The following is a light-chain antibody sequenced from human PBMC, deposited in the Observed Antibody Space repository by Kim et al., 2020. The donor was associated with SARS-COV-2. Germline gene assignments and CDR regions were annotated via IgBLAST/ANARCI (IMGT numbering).Light chain of an antibody. CDR2: GTS. CDR1: SGAVTSASY. J-gene: IGLJ1*01. V-gene: IGLV7-43*01. Sequence: PGGTVTLTCASSSGAVTSASYPTWLQQRPAPAPRSLIYGTSNQHSWTPARFSGSLLGGKAVLTLSGVQHEDEAEYYCLLYYGGAYVFGTGTKVTVL. CDR3: LLYYGGAYV.